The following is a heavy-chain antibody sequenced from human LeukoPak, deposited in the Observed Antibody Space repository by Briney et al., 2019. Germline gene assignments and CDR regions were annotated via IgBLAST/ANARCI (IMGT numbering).Heavy chain of an antibody. CDR1: GYTFTSYY. CDR3: ARAYYFYYFMDV. CDR2: INPSGGST. J-gene: IGHJ6*03. V-gene: IGHV1-46*01. Sequence: ASVKVSCKASGYTFTSYYMHWVRQAPGQGLEWMGIINPSGGSTSYAQKFQGRVTMTRDMSTSTVYMELSSLRSEDTAVYYCARAYYFYYFMDVWGKGTTVTVSS.